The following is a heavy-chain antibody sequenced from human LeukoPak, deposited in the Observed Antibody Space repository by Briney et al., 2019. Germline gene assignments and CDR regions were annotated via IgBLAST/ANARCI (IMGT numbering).Heavy chain of an antibody. D-gene: IGHD1-26*01. Sequence: GGSLRLSCAASGFILSDHYIDWVRQAPGKGLEWVGRTRNKANSYTTEYTASVKGRFTISRDDPKNLLYLQMNSLKSEDTAVYYCGRSGRYRPSDLWGQGTLVTVSS. CDR2: TRNKANSYTT. CDR3: GRSGRYRPSDL. CDR1: GFILSDHY. J-gene: IGHJ5*02. V-gene: IGHV3-72*01.